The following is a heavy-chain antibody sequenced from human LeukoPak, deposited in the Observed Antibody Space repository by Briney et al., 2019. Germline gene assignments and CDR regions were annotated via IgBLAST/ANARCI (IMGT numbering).Heavy chain of an antibody. J-gene: IGHJ4*02. D-gene: IGHD2-2*01. CDR2: INHSGST. V-gene: IGHV4-39*07. Sequence: SETLSLTCTVSGVSISSGDYYWSWIRQPPGKGLEWIGEINHSGSTNYNPSLKSRVTISVDTSKNQFSLKLSSVTAADTAVYYCARGYCSSTSCYVLFDYWGQGTLVTVSS. CDR1: GVSISSGDYY. CDR3: ARGYCSSTSCYVLFDY.